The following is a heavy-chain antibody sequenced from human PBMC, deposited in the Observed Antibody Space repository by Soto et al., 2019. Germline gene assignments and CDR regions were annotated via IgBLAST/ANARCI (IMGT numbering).Heavy chain of an antibody. Sequence: PGGSLRLSCAASGFTFSAYVMSWVRQAPGKGLEWVSSITSSGGGTYYADSVKGRFTVSRDNSKNTVYLQMNSLRAEDTAVYYCAKDASSAYYYYYGMDVWGQGTTVTVSS. D-gene: IGHD2-2*01. V-gene: IGHV3-23*01. CDR2: ITSSGGGT. J-gene: IGHJ6*02. CDR3: AKDASSAYYYYYGMDV. CDR1: GFTFSAYV.